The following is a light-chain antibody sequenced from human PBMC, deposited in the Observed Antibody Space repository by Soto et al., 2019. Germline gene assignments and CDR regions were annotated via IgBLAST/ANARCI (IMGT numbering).Light chain of an antibody. J-gene: IGKJ1*01. CDR1: LSVSKNY. V-gene: IGKV3-20*01. CDR3: KQYGSSST. CDR2: GAS. Sequence: DIVLSHYPGPLSLSPGERATLCVRASLSVSKNYLAWYQQQPGQAPRVLIYGASNRATGIPDRFSGSGTGTDFTLNISRLEPEDIAVYYCKQYGSSSTFGQGTKVDI.